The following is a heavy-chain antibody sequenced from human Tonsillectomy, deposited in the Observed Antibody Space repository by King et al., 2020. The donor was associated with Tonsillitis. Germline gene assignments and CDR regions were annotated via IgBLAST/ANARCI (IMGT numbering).Heavy chain of an antibody. CDR2: ISGSGSST. Sequence: VQLVESGGGLIQPGGSLRLSCAASGFTFSSYAMSWVRQAPGKGPEWVSGISGSGSSTYYADSVKGRFAISRDNSKNTLYLQMNSLRAEDTAVYYCAIDRDFWSPHGMDVWGQGTTVTVSS. V-gene: IGHV3-23*04. J-gene: IGHJ6*02. CDR3: AIDRDFWSPHGMDV. D-gene: IGHD3-3*01. CDR1: GFTFSSYA.